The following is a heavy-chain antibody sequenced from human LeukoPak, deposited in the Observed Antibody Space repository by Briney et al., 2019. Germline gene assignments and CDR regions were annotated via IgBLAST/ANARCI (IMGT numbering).Heavy chain of an antibody. Sequence: SQTLSLTCTISGDSVSSNSVAWNWIRQSPSRGLEWLGRTYYRSTWYNDYAVSVRGRITVNPDTSKNQFSLHLNSVTPEDTAVYYCARRLTQYDCFDPWGQGILVTVSS. V-gene: IGHV6-1*01. D-gene: IGHD2-2*01. CDR1: GDSVSSNSVA. J-gene: IGHJ5*02. CDR3: ARRLTQYDCFDP. CDR2: TYYRSTWYN.